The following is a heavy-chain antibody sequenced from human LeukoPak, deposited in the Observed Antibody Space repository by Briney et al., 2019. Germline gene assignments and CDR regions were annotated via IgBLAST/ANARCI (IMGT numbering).Heavy chain of an antibody. V-gene: IGHV1-8*01. D-gene: IGHD2-2*01. CDR2: MNPNSGNT. CDR3: ARVGENRICSSTSCYLGYEYYYYYYMDV. Sequence: ASVKVSCKASGYTFTSYDINWVRQATGQGLEWMGWMNPNSGNTGYAQKFQGRVTMTRNTSISTAYMELSSLRSEDTAVYYCARVGENRICSSTSCYLGYEYYYYYYMDVWGKGTTVTISS. J-gene: IGHJ6*03. CDR1: GYTFTSYD.